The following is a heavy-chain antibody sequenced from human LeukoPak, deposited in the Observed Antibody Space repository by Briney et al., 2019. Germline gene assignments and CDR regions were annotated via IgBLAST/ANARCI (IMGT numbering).Heavy chain of an antibody. CDR1: GGSTSSHSFY. D-gene: IGHD3-10*01. J-gene: IGHJ6*03. Sequence: SETLSLTCTVSGGSTSSHSFYWGWIRQPPGKGLEWIGSIYYSGNTYYNPSLKSRVTISVDTSKNQFSLKLSSVTAADTAVYYCARGVRGYYYYMDVWGKGTTVTVSS. CDR3: ARGVRGYYYYMDV. V-gene: IGHV4-39*07. CDR2: IYYSGNT.